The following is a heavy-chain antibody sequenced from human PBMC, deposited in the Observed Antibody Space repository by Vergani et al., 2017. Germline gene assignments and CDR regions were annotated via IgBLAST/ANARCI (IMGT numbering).Heavy chain of an antibody. V-gene: IGHV4-30-2*01. Sequence: QLQLQESDSRLVNPSQTLSLTCTLSGDAISRDTYSWNWVRQPPGKPLEWIGSVYYSGTTYYNPSVGGRDTMSIDKSKNHFSLTLTSVTVADSAFYFCARGQTGYSRDWSTYFFYMDVWGKGTTVTVSS. J-gene: IGHJ6*03. CDR2: VYYSGTT. CDR3: ARGQTGYSRDWSTYFFYMDV. CDR1: GDAISRDTYS. D-gene: IGHD3/OR15-3a*01.